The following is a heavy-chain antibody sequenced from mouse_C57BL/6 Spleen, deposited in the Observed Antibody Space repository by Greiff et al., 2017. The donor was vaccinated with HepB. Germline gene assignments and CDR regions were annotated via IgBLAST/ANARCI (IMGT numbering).Heavy chain of an antibody. CDR3: ARTGDGYYVAY. V-gene: IGHV5-17*01. J-gene: IGHJ3*01. CDR1: GFTFSDYG. Sequence: EVKLEESGGGLVKPGGSLKLSCAASGFTFSDYGMHWVRQAPEKGLEWVAYISSGSSTIYYADTVKGRFTISRDNAKNTLFLQMTSLRSEDTAMYYCARTGDGYYVAYWGQGTLVTVSA. D-gene: IGHD2-3*01. CDR2: ISSGSSTI.